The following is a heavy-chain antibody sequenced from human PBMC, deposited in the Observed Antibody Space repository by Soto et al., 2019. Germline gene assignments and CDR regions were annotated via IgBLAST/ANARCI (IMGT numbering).Heavy chain of an antibody. CDR1: GYTFTDHY. Sequence: QVQMVQSGAEVKRPGASVKVSCKASGYTFTDHYIHWLRQAPGQSLEWMGWINPYSGGTHFARKFQDRVTMARDTSVSTADMELSSLKSDDTAVYYCARPKYGETYFDSWGQGTVVTVSS. J-gene: IGHJ4*02. CDR3: ARPKYGETYFDS. V-gene: IGHV1-2*02. CDR2: INPYSGGT. D-gene: IGHD2-21*01.